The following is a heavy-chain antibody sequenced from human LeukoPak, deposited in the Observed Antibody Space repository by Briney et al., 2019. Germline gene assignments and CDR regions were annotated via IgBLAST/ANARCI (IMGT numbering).Heavy chain of an antibody. CDR2: IYYRGST. Sequence: PSETLSLTCTVSGGSISSYYWSWIRQPPGKGLEWIGYIYYRGSTNYNSSLKSRVTISVDTSKNQFSLKLSSVTAADTAVYYCARHAAARFGCFDPWGQGILVTVSS. V-gene: IGHV4-59*08. D-gene: IGHD6-6*01. CDR1: GGSISSYY. J-gene: IGHJ5*02. CDR3: ARHAAARFGCFDP.